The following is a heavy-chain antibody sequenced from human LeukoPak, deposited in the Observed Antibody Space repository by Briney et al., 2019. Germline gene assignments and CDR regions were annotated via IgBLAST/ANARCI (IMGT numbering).Heavy chain of an antibody. CDR2: IYTSGST. V-gene: IGHV4-61*02. CDR1: GGSISSGSYY. CDR3: AREDCSSTNCYEGYFDI. Sequence: NPSETLSLTCTVSGGSISSGSYYWSWIRQPAGKGLEWIGLIYTSGSTNYNPSLKSRVTISIDTSKNQFSLKLGSVTAADTAVYYCAREDCSSTNCYEGYFDIWGQGTMVTVSS. J-gene: IGHJ3*02. D-gene: IGHD2-2*01.